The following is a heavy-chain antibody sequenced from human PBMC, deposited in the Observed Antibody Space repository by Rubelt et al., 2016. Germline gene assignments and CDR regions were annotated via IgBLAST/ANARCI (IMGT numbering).Heavy chain of an antibody. D-gene: IGHD6-13*01. CDR1: GGTFSSYA. Sequence: QVQLVQSGAEVKKPGSSVKVSCKASGGTFSSYAISWVRQAPGQGLEWMGGIIPIIGTANYAQKFQGRGAITGEDSTGTAYMGVSSLRSDDTAVYYCAKDSGYSSSWMDYWGPGTLVTVST. CDR3: AKDSGYSSSWMDY. J-gene: IGHJ4*02. CDR2: IIPIIGTA. V-gene: IGHV1-69*01.